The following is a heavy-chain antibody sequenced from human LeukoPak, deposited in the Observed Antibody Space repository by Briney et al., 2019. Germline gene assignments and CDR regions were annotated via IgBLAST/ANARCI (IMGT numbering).Heavy chain of an antibody. V-gene: IGHV1-2*06. J-gene: IGHJ4*02. CDR1: GYTFTGYY. CDR2: INPNSGDT. Sequence: ASVKVSCKASGYTFTGYYMHWVRQAPGQGLEWMGRINPNSGDTNYAQQFQSRVTMTRQTSISTAYMELNRLGSDDTAVYYCARGAYSGSYYGSHWGQGTLVTVSS. D-gene: IGHD1-26*01. CDR3: ARGAYSGSYYGSH.